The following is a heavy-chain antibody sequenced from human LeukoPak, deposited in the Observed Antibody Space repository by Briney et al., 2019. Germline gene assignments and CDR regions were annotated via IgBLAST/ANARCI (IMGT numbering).Heavy chain of an antibody. CDR3: ARYDYGGILFDY. D-gene: IGHD4-23*01. Sequence: KPSETLSLTCAVYGGSFSGYYWSWIRQPPGKGLEWIGEINHSGSTNYNPSLKSRVTISVDTSKNQFSLKLSSVTAADTAVYYCARYDYGGILFDYWGQGTLVTVSS. V-gene: IGHV4-34*01. CDR1: GGSFSGYY. CDR2: INHSGST. J-gene: IGHJ4*02.